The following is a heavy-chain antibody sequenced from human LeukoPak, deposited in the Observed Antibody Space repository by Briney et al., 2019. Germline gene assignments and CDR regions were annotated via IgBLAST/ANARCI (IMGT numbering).Heavy chain of an antibody. V-gene: IGHV3-53*01. CDR1: GLTVSSNP. CDR2: ISSGGKT. J-gene: IGHJ4*02. CDR3: ARRAGEYSHPYDY. Sequence: PGGPLYLSGTASGLTVSSNPWAWSAQAPGKGLKWFSFISSGGKTHSSDSVKGRFTISRDNSKNTLYLQMSSLRAEDTAIYYCARRAGEYSHPYDYWGQGTLVTVSS. D-gene: IGHD2-15*01.